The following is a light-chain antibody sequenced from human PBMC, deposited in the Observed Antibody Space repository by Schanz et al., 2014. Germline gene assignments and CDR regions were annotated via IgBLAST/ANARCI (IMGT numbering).Light chain of an antibody. CDR1: SSDLGAYNY. CDR3: SSYAGSNNLV. Sequence: QSALTQPASVSGSPGQSITISCTGTSSDLGAYNYVSWYQQYPGKVPKLMIYDVSYRPSGVSNRFSGSKSGNTASLTISGLLAEDEADYYCSSYAGSNNLVFGGGTKLTVL. V-gene: IGLV2-14*01. J-gene: IGLJ2*01. CDR2: DVS.